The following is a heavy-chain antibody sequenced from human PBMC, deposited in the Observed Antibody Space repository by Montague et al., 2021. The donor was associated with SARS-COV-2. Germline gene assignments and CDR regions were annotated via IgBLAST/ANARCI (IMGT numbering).Heavy chain of an antibody. D-gene: IGHD3-10*01. J-gene: IGHJ6*02. CDR1: GGSIRSSSYY. CDR3: AREGLKGLLWFGEGYYYGMDV. Sequence: SETLSLTCTVSGGSIRSSSYYWGWIRQPPGKGLEWIGCIYYSGSTYYNPSLKSRVTISVDTSKNQFSLKLSSVTAADTAVYYCAREGLKGLLWFGEGYYYGMDVWGQGTTVTVSS. CDR2: IYYSGST. V-gene: IGHV4-39*02.